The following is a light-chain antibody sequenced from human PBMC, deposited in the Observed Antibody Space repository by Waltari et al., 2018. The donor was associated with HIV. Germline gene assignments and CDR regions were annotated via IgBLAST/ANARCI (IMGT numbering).Light chain of an antibody. V-gene: IGKV4-1*01. J-gene: IGKJ2*01. Sequence: DFVMSQSLDSLAVSLGERAPINCKSSQSVLYRSNNMNDLSWYQQKAGQPPKLLIYWASTRASGVPDRIRGSGSGTDFTLTINSLQAEDVAVYYCQQYYNTPYTFGQGTKLEIK. CDR2: WAS. CDR1: QSVLYRSNNMND. CDR3: QQYYNTPYT.